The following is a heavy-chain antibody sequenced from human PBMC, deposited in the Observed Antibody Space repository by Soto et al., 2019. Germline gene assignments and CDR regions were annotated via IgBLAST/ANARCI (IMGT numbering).Heavy chain of an antibody. Sequence: SLRLSCAASGFTFSSYAMHWVRQAPGKGLEWVAVISYDGSNKYYADSVKGRFTISRDNSKNTLYLQMNSLRAEDTAVYYCARLSAYYGMDVWGEGTTV. CDR2: ISYDGSNK. CDR3: ARLSAYYGMDV. J-gene: IGHJ6*02. V-gene: IGHV3-30-3*01. CDR1: GFTFSSYA.